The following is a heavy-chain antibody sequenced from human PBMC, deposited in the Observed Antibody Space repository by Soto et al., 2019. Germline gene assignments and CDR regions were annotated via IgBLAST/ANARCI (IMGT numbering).Heavy chain of an antibody. CDR3: ARGVAGTIHFYHMRV. CDR1: GGTFSSYT. J-gene: IGHJ6*03. Sequence: QVQLVQSGAEVKKPGSSVKVSCKASGGTFSSYTISWVRQAPGQGLEWMGRIIPILGIANYAQKFQGRVTISGDNSTSRVYVEVRSLRSEDTAVYYCARGVAGTIHFYHMRVGGRDHGHRLL. CDR2: IIPILGIA. V-gene: IGHV1-69*02. D-gene: IGHD6-19*01.